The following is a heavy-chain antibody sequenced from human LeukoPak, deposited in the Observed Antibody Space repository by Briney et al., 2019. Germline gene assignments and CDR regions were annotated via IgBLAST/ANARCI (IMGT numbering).Heavy chain of an antibody. Sequence: ASVKVSGTASGYTFTSYGISWVRQAPGQGLEWMGWISAYNGNTNYAQKLQGRITMTTDTSTSTAYMDLRSLRSDDTAVYYCARDYYDSSGYLRDYWGQGTLVTVSS. V-gene: IGHV1-18*01. CDR3: ARDYYDSSGYLRDY. CDR1: GYTFTSYG. J-gene: IGHJ4*02. D-gene: IGHD3-22*01. CDR2: ISAYNGNT.